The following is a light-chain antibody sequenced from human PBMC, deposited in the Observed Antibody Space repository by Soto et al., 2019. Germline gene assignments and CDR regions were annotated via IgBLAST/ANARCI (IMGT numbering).Light chain of an antibody. Sequence: EVVMPQSPGTLSLSPGARATLSCRASQSVSTNYLAWYQQRPGHAPRLLIYGASTRATGIPDKFSGSGSGTDFTLSINRLEPEDVAVYYCQQYCSTAYTFGRGTKLE. J-gene: IGKJ2*01. CDR2: GAS. V-gene: IGKV3-20*01. CDR3: QQYCSTAYT. CDR1: QSVSTNY.